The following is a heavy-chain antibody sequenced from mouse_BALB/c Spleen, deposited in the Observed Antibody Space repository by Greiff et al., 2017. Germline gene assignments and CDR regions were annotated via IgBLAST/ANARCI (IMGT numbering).Heavy chain of an antibody. V-gene: IGHV5-6-5*01. Sequence: EVHLVESGGGLVKPGGSLKLSCAASGFTFSSYAMSWVRQTPEKRLEWVASISSGGSTYYPDSVKGRFTISRDNARNILYLQMSSLRSEDTAMYYCAREGTYYGYDEGDYYAMDYWGQGTSVTVSS. D-gene: IGHD2-9*01. J-gene: IGHJ4*01. CDR3: AREGTYYGYDEGDYYAMDY. CDR2: ISSGGST. CDR1: GFTFSSYA.